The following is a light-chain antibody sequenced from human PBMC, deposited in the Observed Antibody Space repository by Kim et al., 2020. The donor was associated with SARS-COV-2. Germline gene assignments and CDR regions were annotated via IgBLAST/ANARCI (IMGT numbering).Light chain of an antibody. J-gene: IGKJ2*01. CDR1: ENIDTY. V-gene: IGKV1-5*03. Sequence: ASVGDRVTITGRATENIDTYLAWYQQKPGRAPRLLIYLASNLENGVPSRFSATGSGTEFSLSITSLQPDDFATDYCQHYSRFPYTFGQGTKLEI. CDR3: QHYSRFPYT. CDR2: LAS.